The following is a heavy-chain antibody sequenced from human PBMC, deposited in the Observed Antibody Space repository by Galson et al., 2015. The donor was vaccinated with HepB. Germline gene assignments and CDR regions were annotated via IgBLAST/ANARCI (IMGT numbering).Heavy chain of an antibody. J-gene: IGHJ4*02. CDR1: GFTFSSYG. CDR2: ISYDGSNK. D-gene: IGHD4/OR15-4a*01. CDR3: QLQYGGPGDY. V-gene: IGHV3-30*03. Sequence: SLRLSCAASGFTFSSYGMHWVRQAPGKGLEWVAVISYDGSNKYYADSVKGRFTISRDNSKNTLYLQMNSLRAEDTAVYYCQLQYGGPGDYWGQGTLVTVSS.